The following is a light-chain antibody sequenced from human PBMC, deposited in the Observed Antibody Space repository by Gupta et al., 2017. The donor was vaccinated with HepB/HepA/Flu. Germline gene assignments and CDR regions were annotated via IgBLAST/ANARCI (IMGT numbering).Light chain of an antibody. CDR2: TAS. CDR3: QQLNSYPLT. Sequence: IQLTQSPSFLSASVGARVTITCRASRGISSYLAWYQQRPGKAPKVLIYTASTLQSGVPSRFSGSGSGTEFTLTISSLQPEDFATYYCQQLNSYPLTFGGGTKVEIK. J-gene: IGKJ4*01. CDR1: RGISSY. V-gene: IGKV1-9*01.